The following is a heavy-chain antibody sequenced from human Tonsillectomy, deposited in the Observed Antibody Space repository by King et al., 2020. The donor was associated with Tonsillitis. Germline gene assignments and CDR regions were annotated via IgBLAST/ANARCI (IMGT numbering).Heavy chain of an antibody. D-gene: IGHD6-6*01. CDR2: INPSDGST. CDR1: GYTFTSYY. CDR3: ARDLLPGDRPSWFDP. V-gene: IGHV1-46*03. J-gene: IGHJ5*02. Sequence: QLVQSGAEVKKPGASVKVSCKAAGYTFTSYYMYWVRQAPGQGLDWMGIINPSDGSTDYTQKFPGRLTMTRAPSTSTVYMELSSLKSEVTAVYYCARDLLPGDRPSWFDPWGQGTLVTVSS.